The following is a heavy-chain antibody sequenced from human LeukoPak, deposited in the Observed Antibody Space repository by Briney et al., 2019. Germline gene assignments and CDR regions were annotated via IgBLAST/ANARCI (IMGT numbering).Heavy chain of an antibody. J-gene: IGHJ6*02. V-gene: IGHV4-4*07. CDR1: GGSISSYY. CDR3: AREGDGDYVGVYYYYGMDV. CDR2: IYTSGST. D-gene: IGHD4-17*01. Sequence: PSETLSLTCTVSGGSISSYYWSWIRQPAGKGLEWIGRIYTSGSTNYNPSLKSRATMSVDTSKNQFSLKLSSVAAADTAVYYCAREGDGDYVGVYYYYGMDVWGQGTTVTVSS.